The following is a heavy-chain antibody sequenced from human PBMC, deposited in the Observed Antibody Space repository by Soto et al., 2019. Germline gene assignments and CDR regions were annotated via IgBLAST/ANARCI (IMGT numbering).Heavy chain of an antibody. V-gene: IGHV4-31*03. Sequence: PSETLSLTCTVSGGSISSGGYYWSWIRQHPGKGLEWIGYIYYSGSTYYNPSLKSRVTISVDTSKNQFSLKLSSVTAADTAVYYCARAHCSGGSCYSLGNYYYYMDVWGKGTTVTVSS. CDR2: IYYSGST. CDR1: GGSISSGGYY. CDR3: ARAHCSGGSCYSLGNYYYYMDV. D-gene: IGHD2-15*01. J-gene: IGHJ6*03.